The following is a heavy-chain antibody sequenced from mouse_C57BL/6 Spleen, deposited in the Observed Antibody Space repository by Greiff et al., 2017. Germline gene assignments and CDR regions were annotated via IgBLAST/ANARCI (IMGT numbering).Heavy chain of an antibody. CDR2: IYPGAGDT. J-gene: IGHJ3*01. V-gene: IGHV1-82*01. CDR3: GSDFRFGY. CDR1: GYAFSSSW. Sequence: QVQLQQSGPELVKPGASVKISCKASGYAFSSSWMNWVQQRPGKGLEWIGRIYPGAGDTNDNGRFTGKATLTAAKSSSTAYMQLSRLPSEDSAVYFCGSDFRFGYWGQGTLVTVSA.